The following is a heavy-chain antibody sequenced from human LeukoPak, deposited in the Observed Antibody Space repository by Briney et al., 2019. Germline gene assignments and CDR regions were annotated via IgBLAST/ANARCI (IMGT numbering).Heavy chain of an antibody. CDR3: ARDVGNNYYYSYGMDV. Sequence: PSETLSLTCTVSDGSISSYYWSWIRQPPGKGLEWIGYIYYSGSTNYNPSLKSRVTISVDTSKNQFSLKLSSVTAADTAVYYCARDVGNNYYYSYGMDVWGQGTTVTVSS. CDR2: IYYSGST. D-gene: IGHD2/OR15-2a*01. CDR1: DGSISSYY. V-gene: IGHV4-59*01. J-gene: IGHJ6*02.